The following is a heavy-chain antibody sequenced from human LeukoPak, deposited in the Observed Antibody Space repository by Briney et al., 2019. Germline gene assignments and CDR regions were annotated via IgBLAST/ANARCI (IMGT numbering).Heavy chain of an antibody. CDR1: GYTFTSYG. D-gene: IGHD4-23*01. CDR2: ISAYNGNT. J-gene: IGHJ6*02. V-gene: IGHV1-18*01. CDR3: ARDGPDYGGYYYYGMDV. Sequence: GASVKVSCKASGYTFTSYGISWVRQAPGQGLEWMGWISAYNGNTNYAQKLQGRVTMTTDTSTSTAYMELWNLRSDDTAVYYCARDGPDYGGYYYYGMDVWGQGTTVTVSS.